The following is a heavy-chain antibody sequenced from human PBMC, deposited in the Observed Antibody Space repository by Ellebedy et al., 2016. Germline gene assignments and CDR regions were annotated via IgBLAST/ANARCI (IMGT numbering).Heavy chain of an antibody. Sequence: SETLSLXCAVYGGSFSGYYWSWIRQPPGKGLEWIGEINHSGSTNYNPSLKSRVTISVDTSKNQFSLKLSSVTAADTAVYYCARTPQQLVRSNWFDPWGQGTLVTVSS. CDR2: INHSGST. J-gene: IGHJ5*02. CDR1: GGSFSGYY. D-gene: IGHD6-13*01. V-gene: IGHV4-34*01. CDR3: ARTPQQLVRSNWFDP.